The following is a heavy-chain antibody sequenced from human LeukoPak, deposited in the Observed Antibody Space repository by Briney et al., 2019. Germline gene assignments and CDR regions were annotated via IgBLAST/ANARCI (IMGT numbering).Heavy chain of an antibody. Sequence: PGGSLRLSCAASGLTFSTYSMHWVRQAPGKGLEWVSSISSSSSFIYYADSVKGRFTISRDNAKNSLYLQMNSLRAEDTAVYYCARDPGNGYPPWGQGTLVTVSS. CDR2: ISSSSSFI. CDR1: GLTFSTYS. V-gene: IGHV3-21*01. CDR3: ARDPGNGYPP. D-gene: IGHD3-3*01. J-gene: IGHJ5*02.